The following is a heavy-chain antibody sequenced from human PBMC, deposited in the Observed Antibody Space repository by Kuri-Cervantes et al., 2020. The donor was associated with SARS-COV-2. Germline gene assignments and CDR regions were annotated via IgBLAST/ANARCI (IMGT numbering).Heavy chain of an antibody. D-gene: IGHD6-13*01. V-gene: IGHV1-18*01. J-gene: IGHJ5*02. CDR3: ARRIAAAGTYWFDP. CDR1: GYTFNTYG. CDR2: INTYNGNT. Sequence: ASVKVSCKASGYTFNTYGISWVRQAPGRGLEWMGSINTYNGNTNYAQIIQGRVTMTTDTSTSTAFMELRSLRSFDTAVYYCARRIAAAGTYWFDPWGQGTLVTVSS.